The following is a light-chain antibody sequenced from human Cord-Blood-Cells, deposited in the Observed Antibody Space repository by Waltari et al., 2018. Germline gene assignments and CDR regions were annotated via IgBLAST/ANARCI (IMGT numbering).Light chain of an antibody. CDR1: QDISNY. J-gene: IGKJ4*01. CDR2: DAS. CDR3: QQYDNLPFT. Sequence: IQMTQSPSPLSASVGHRVTITCQASQDISNYLNWYQQKPGKAPKLLIYDASNLETGVPSRFSGSGSGTDFTFTISSLQPEDIATYYCQQYDNLPFTFGGGTKVEIK. V-gene: IGKV1-33*01.